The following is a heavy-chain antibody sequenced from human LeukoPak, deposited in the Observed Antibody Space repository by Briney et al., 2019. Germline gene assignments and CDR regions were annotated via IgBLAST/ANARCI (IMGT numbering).Heavy chain of an antibody. Sequence: SETLSLTCTVSGGSISSYYWSWIRQPAGKGLEWIGRIYNSGTTNYSPSLESRVTMSLDTSKNRFSLSLSSVTAADTAVYYCARDRLGATGHWRIDVWGRGTLVTVSS. D-gene: IGHD1-26*01. CDR3: ARDRLGATGHWRIDV. V-gene: IGHV4-4*07. J-gene: IGHJ2*01. CDR2: IYNSGTT. CDR1: GGSISSYY.